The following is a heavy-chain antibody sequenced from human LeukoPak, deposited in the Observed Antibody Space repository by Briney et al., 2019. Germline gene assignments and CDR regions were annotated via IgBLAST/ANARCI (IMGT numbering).Heavy chain of an antibody. CDR1: GFTFSNAW. J-gene: IGHJ6*02. V-gene: IGHV3-15*01. Sequence: GGSLRFSCAASGFTFSNAWMSWVRQAPGKGLEWVGRIKSKTDGGTTDYTAPVKGRFTISRDDSKNTLYLQMNSLKTEDTAVYYCTTGPFDYYGSASYLANGMDVWGQGTTVTVSS. CDR3: TTGPFDYYGSASYLANGMDV. D-gene: IGHD3-10*01. CDR2: IKSKTDGGTT.